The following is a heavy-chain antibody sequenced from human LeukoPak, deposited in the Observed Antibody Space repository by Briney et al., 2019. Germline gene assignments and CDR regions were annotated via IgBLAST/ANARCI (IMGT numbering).Heavy chain of an antibody. CDR2: ISGSGGST. J-gene: IGHJ5*02. D-gene: IGHD2-2*01. CDR1: GFTFSSYA. V-gene: IGHV3-23*01. CDR3: AKDSFPFIPAAENWFDP. Sequence: QPGGSLRLSFAASGFTFSSYAMSWVRQAPGKGLEWVSAISGSGGSTYYADSVKGRFTISRDNSKNTLYLQMNSLRAEDTAVYYCAKDSFPFIPAAENWFDPWGQGTLVTVSS.